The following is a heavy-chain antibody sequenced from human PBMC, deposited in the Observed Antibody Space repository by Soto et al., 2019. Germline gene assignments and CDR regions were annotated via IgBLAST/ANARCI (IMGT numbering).Heavy chain of an antibody. Sequence: GESLKISCKVSGDSFTGFWIGWVRQMPGKGLEWLGSIYPRDSDTRYSPSFQGQVTISADKSLSTAYLQWNSLQASDTAIYYCARQHPLDSRVWYSWGQGTLVTVSS. V-gene: IGHV5-51*01. J-gene: IGHJ4*02. D-gene: IGHD6-19*01. CDR2: IYPRDSDT. CDR1: GDSFTGFW. CDR3: ARQHPLDSRVWYS.